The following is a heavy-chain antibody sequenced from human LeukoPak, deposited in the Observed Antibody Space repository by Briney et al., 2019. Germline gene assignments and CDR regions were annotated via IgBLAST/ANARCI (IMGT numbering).Heavy chain of an antibody. CDR1: GGSISNGGFH. Sequence: PSETLSLTCSVSGGSISNGGFHWSWIRQHPVKGLEWIGYIHSSGSTYYNPSLKSRVTISVDTSKNQFSLKLSSVTAADTAVYYCARGSVQSYYFDYWGQGTLVTVSS. J-gene: IGHJ4*02. V-gene: IGHV4-31*03. CDR3: ARGSVQSYYFDY. CDR2: IHSSGST.